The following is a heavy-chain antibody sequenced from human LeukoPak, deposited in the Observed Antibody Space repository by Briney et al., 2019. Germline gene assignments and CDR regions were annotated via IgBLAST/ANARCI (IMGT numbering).Heavy chain of an antibody. D-gene: IGHD3-10*01. CDR1: GYSISSGYY. V-gene: IGHV4-38-2*02. Sequence: SETLSLTCTVSGYSISSGYYWGWIRQPPGKGLEWIGSIYHSGSTYYNPSLKMRVTISVDTSKNQFSLKLSSVTAADTAVYYCARVIGSGSYYIFSAFDIWGQGTMVTVSS. CDR3: ARVIGSGSYYIFSAFDI. J-gene: IGHJ3*02. CDR2: IYHSGST.